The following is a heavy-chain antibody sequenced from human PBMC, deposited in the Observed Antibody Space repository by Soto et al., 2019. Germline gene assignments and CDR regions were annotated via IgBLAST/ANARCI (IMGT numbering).Heavy chain of an antibody. CDR3: ARDGQWLPRDGLRSSYYFDY. Sequence: QLQLVESGGGVVQHGRSLRLSCAASGFNFSSYVMHWVRQAPGKGLEWVAVIWYDGGNKYYADSVKGRFTISRDNSKNTLYLQMNSLRAEDTAVHYCARDGQWLPRDGLRSSYYFDYWGQGTLVTVSS. D-gene: IGHD6-19*01. CDR1: GFNFSSYV. CDR2: IWYDGGNK. J-gene: IGHJ4*02. V-gene: IGHV3-33*01.